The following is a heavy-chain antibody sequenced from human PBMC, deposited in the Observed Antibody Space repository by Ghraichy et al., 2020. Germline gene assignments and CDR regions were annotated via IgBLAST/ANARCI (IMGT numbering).Heavy chain of an antibody. CDR2: INHSGST. J-gene: IGHJ4*01. CDR3: ARVKMGPYCLGSICYSLNSDY. Sequence: SETLSLTCAVYGGSFSGYYWSWIRQPPGKGLEWIGEINHSGSTNYNPSLKSRVTISRDTSKNQFSLKLNSVTAADTAVYYCARVKMGPYCLGSICYSLNSDYWGHGILVTVSS. V-gene: IGHV4-34*01. D-gene: IGHD2-8*02. CDR1: GGSFSGYY.